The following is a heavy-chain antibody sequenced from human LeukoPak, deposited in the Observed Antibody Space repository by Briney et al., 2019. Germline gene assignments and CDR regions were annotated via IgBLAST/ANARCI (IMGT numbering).Heavy chain of an antibody. CDR3: ARDRAVANDAFDI. D-gene: IGHD6-19*01. J-gene: IGHJ3*02. V-gene: IGHV3-21*01. Sequence: PGGSLRLSCAASGFTFRSYRMHWVRQAPGKGLEWVSSISSSSTYIYYAGSVKGRFTISRDNAKNSLYLQMISLRAEDTAVYYCARDRAVANDAFDIWGQGTMVTVSS. CDR2: ISSSSTYI. CDR1: GFTFRSYR.